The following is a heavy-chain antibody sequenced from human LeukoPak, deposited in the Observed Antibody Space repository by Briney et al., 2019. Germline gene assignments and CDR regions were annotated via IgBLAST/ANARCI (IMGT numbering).Heavy chain of an antibody. D-gene: IGHD6-13*01. CDR1: GFTFSNYA. Sequence: PGRSLRLSCAASGFTFSNYAIHWVRQAPGKGLEWVAVTWSDGTNKYYADSVKGRFTISRDNAKNSLYLQMNSLRAEDTAVYYWARASIAAAVSYWGQGTLVTVSS. J-gene: IGHJ4*02. V-gene: IGHV3-33*01. CDR2: TWSDGTNK. CDR3: ARASIAAAVSY.